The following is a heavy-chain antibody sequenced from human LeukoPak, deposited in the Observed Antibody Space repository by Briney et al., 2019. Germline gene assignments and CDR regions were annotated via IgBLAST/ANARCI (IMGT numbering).Heavy chain of an antibody. CDR3: AKDLEIFGVRWAFDI. CDR2: IWYDGSNK. D-gene: IGHD3-3*01. J-gene: IGHJ3*02. V-gene: IGHV3-30*02. Sequence: GGSLRLSCAASGFTFSSYGMHWVRQAPGKGLEWVAVIWYDGSNKYYADSVKGRFTISRDNSKNTLYLQMNSLTAEDTAVYYCAKDLEIFGVRWAFDIWGQGTMVTVSS. CDR1: GFTFSSYG.